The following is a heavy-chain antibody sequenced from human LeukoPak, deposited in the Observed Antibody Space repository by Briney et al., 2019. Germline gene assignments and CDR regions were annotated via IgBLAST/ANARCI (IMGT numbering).Heavy chain of an antibody. CDR1: GGSFSGYY. CDR3: ARGREAAAGTLMDY. V-gene: IGHV4-34*01. CDR2: INHSGST. D-gene: IGHD6-13*01. J-gene: IGHJ4*02. Sequence: ASETLSLTCAVYGGSFSGYYWSWIRQPPGKGLEWIGEINHSGSTNYNPSLKSRVTISVDTSKNQFSLKLSSVTAADTAVYYCARGREAAAGTLMDYWGQGTLVTVSS.